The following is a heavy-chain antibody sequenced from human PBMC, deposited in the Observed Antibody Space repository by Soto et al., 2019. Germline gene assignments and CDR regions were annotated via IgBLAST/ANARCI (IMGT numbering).Heavy chain of an antibody. CDR1: GFTFSSYG. Sequence: GGSLRLSCAASGFTFSSYGMHWVRQAPGKGLEWVAVISYDGSNKYYADSVKGRFTISRDNSKNTLYLQMNSLRAEDTAVYYCAKDLESFFYGGNPTPFDYWGQGTLVTVSS. J-gene: IGHJ4*02. CDR3: AKDLESFFYGGNPTPFDY. D-gene: IGHD4-17*01. V-gene: IGHV3-30*18. CDR2: ISYDGSNK.